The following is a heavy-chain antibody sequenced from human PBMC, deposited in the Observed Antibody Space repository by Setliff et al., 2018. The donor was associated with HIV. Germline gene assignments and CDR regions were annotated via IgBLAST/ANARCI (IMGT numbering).Heavy chain of an antibody. D-gene: IGHD1-26*01. J-gene: IGHJ4*02. V-gene: IGHV4-59*11. CDR3: ARGGGSGSYYFSAFDY. CDR2: IYHSGRT. CDR1: GGSISDHY. Sequence: SETLSLTCTVSGGSISDHYWSWIRQPPGKGLEWIGTIYHSGRTTYSPSLKSRLTISVDTSKNQFSLKLSSVTAADTAVYYCARGGGSGSYYFSAFDYWGQGTLVTVSS.